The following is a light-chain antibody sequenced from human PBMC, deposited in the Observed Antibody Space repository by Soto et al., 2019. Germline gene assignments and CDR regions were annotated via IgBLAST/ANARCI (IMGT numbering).Light chain of an antibody. CDR3: QQLNSYPLT. Sequence: DIQLTQSPSFLPSSVGDIVTITCRASQGISSYLAWYQQKPGKAPNLLIYAASALQSGVPSRFSGSGSGTDFTLTISSLQPEDFATYYCQQLNSYPLTFGGGTKVDI. CDR2: AAS. CDR1: QGISSY. J-gene: IGKJ4*01. V-gene: IGKV1-9*01.